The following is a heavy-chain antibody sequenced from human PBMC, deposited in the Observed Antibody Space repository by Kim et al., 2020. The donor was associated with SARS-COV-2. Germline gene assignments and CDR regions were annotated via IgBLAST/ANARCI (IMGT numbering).Heavy chain of an antibody. CDR2: ISYDGSNK. D-gene: IGHD3-22*01. CDR1: GFTFSSYG. J-gene: IGHJ4*02. V-gene: IGHV3-30*18. CDR3: AKEMSDSSGYVDY. Sequence: GGSLRLSCAASGFTFSSYGMHWVRQAPGKGLEWVAVISYDGSNKYYADSVKGRFTISRDNSKNTLYLQMNSLRAEDTAVYYCAKEMSDSSGYVDYWGQRT.